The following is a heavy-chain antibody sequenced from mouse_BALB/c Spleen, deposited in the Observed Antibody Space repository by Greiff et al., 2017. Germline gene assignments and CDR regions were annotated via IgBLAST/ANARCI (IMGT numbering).Heavy chain of an antibody. J-gene: IGHJ3*01. CDR1: GYTFTSYW. CDR2: IFPGTGTT. D-gene: IGHD3-1*01. CDR3: AREGASGYPFAY. V-gene: IGHV1S132*01. Sequence: VQLQQSGAELVKPGASVKLSCKTSGYTFTSYWIQWVKQRPGQGLGWIGEIFPGTGTTYYNEKFKGKATLTIDTSSSTAYMQLSSLTSEDSAVYFCAREGASGYPFAYWGQGTLVTVSA.